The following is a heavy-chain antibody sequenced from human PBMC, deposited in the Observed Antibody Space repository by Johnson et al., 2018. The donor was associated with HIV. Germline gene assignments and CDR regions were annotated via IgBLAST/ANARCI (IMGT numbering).Heavy chain of an antibody. CDR1: GFIFSDYY. J-gene: IGHJ3*02. CDR3: ATDGPCSTSWYCTFDI. CDR2: ISSSGSTI. D-gene: IGHD6-13*01. Sequence: QVQLVESGGGLVKPGGSLRLSCAASGFIFSDYYMNWIRQAPGKGLEWVSYISSSGSTIYYADSVKGRFTISRDNAKNTLYLQMNSLRADDTAVYYCATDGPCSTSWYCTFDIWGQGTLVTVSS. V-gene: IGHV3-11*04.